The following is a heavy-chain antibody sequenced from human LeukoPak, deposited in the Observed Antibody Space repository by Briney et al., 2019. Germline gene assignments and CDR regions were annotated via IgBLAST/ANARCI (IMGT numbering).Heavy chain of an antibody. CDR1: GGSISSSSYY. J-gene: IGHJ2*01. CDR3: ASFLVRSSWYFDL. V-gene: IGHV4-61*01. D-gene: IGHD2-2*01. CDR2: IYYSGST. Sequence: SETLSLTCTVSGGSISSSSYYWSWIRQPPGKGLEWIGYIYYSGSTNYNPSLKSRVTISVDTSKNQFSLKLSSVTAADTAVYYCASFLVRSSWYFDLWGRGTLVTVSS.